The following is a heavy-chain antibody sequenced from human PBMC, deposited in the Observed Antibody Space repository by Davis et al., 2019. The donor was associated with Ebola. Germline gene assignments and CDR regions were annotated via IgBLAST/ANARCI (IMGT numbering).Heavy chain of an antibody. CDR2: IYYSGST. Sequence: MPGGSLRLSCTVSGDSIGSSSYYWGWIRQPPGKGLEWIGSIYYSGSTYYNPSLKSRVTISVDTSKNQFSLKLSSVTAADTAVYYCARRGVYGDYRYYFDYWGQGTLVTVSS. V-gene: IGHV4-39*07. D-gene: IGHD4-17*01. CDR1: GDSIGSSSYY. J-gene: IGHJ4*02. CDR3: ARRGVYGDYRYYFDY.